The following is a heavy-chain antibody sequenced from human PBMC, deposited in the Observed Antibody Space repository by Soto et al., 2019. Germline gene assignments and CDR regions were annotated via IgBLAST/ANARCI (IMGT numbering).Heavy chain of an antibody. CDR3: ARGVATDYYYYYMDV. J-gene: IGHJ6*03. CDR2: IYYSGST. V-gene: IGHV4-59*01. CDR1: GGSISSYY. Sequence: SETLSLTCTVSGGSISSYYWSWIRQPPGKGLEWIGYIYYSGSTNYNPSLKSRVTISVDTSKNQFSLKLSSVTAADTAVYYCARGVATDYYYYYMDVWGKGTKVTVSS. D-gene: IGHD5-12*01.